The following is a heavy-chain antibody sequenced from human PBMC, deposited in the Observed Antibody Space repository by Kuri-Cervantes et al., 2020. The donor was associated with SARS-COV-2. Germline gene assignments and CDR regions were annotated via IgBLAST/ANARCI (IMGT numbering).Heavy chain of an antibody. CDR1: GFTFGDYA. D-gene: IGHD6-13*01. CDR3: ARCPSSSWYSDAFDI. J-gene: IGHJ3*02. V-gene: IGHV3-48*01. Sequence: GGSLRLSCTASGFTFGDYAMSWVRQAPGKGLEWVSYISRSSSTIYYADSVKGRFTISRDNAKNSLYLQMNSLRAEDTAVYYCARCPSSSWYSDAFDIWGQGTMVTVSS. CDR2: ISRSSSTI.